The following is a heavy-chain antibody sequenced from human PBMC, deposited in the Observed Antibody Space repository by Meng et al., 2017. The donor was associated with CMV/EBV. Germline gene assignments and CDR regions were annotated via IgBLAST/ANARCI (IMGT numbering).Heavy chain of an antibody. CDR2: INPNSGGT. D-gene: IGHD3-22*01. Sequence: ASVKVSCKASGYTFTGYYMHWVRQAPGQGLEWMGWINPNSGGTNYAQKLQGRVTMTRDTPISTAYMELSRLRSDDTAVYYCARDRRTENYMAYCYDSSGGIDYWGQGTLVTVSS. CDR1: GYTFTGYY. V-gene: IGHV1-2*02. CDR3: ARDRRTENYMAYCYDSSGGIDY. J-gene: IGHJ4*02.